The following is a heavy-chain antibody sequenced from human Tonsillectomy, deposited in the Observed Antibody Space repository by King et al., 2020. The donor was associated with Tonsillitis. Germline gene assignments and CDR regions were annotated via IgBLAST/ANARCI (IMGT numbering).Heavy chain of an antibody. V-gene: IGHV3-23*01. D-gene: IGHD3-22*01. CDR3: ATQPYDGSAY. J-gene: IGHJ4*02. Sequence: GRFTISRDNSKKTLYLQMNSLRAEDTAVYYCATQPYDGSAYWGQGTLVTVSS.